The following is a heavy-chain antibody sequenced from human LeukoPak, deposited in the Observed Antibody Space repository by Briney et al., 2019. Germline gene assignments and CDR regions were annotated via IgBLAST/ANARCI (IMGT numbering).Heavy chain of an antibody. CDR1: GGSISSYY. V-gene: IGHV4-4*09. J-gene: IGHJ5*02. D-gene: IGHD3-10*01. CDR2: IYTSGST. Sequence: PSETLSLTCTVSGGSISSYYWSWIRQPPGKGLEWIGYIYTSGSTNYNPSLKSRVTISVDTSKNQFSLKLSSVTAADTAVYYCARVGRGDWFDPWGQGTLVTVS. CDR3: ARVGRGDWFDP.